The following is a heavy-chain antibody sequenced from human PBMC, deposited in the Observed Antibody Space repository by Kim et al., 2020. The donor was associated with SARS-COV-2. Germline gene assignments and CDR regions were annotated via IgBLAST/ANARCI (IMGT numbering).Heavy chain of an antibody. V-gene: IGHV4-30-2*01. D-gene: IGHD3-22*01. J-gene: IGHJ4*02. Sequence: SETLSLTCAVSGGSISSGGYSWSWIRQPPGKGLEWIGYIYHSGSTYYNPSLKSRVTISVDRSKNQFSLKLSSVTAADTAVHYCARGYYDSSGFRGTYYYFDYWGQGTLVTVSS. CDR3: ARGYYDSSGFRGTYYYFDY. CDR2: IYHSGST. CDR1: GGSISSGGYS.